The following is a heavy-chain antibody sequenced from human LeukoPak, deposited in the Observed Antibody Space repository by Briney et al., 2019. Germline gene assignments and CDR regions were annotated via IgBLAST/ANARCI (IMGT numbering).Heavy chain of an antibody. Sequence: PSETLSLTCTLSGGSISSYYWSWIRQPPGKGLEWIGYVYYRETTNYNPSLKSRVTISVDTSKNQFSLNLNSVTAADTAVYYCAIDLEHGGNSIWYFDLWGRGSLVTVSS. J-gene: IGHJ2*01. D-gene: IGHD4-23*01. CDR2: VYYRETT. CDR1: GGSISSYY. V-gene: IGHV4-59*01. CDR3: AIDLEHGGNSIWYFDL.